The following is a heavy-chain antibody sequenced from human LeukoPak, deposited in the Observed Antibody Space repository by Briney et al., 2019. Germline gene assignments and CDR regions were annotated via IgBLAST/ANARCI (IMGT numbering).Heavy chain of an antibody. CDR1: GGTFSSYA. D-gene: IGHD1-7*01. CDR3: AREEYNWNYIYSWFDP. V-gene: IGHV1-69*05. CDR2: IIPIFGTA. Sequence: GASVEVSCKASGGTFSSYAISWVRQAPGQGLEWMGGIIPIFGTANYAQKFQGRVTITTDESTSTAYMELSSLRSEDTAVYYCAREEYNWNYIYSWFDPWGQGTLVTVSS. J-gene: IGHJ5*02.